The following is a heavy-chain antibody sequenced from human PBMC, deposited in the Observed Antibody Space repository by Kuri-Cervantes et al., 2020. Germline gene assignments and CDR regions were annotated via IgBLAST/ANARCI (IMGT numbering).Heavy chain of an antibody. J-gene: IGHJ6*02. CDR1: RYTFTSYF. V-gene: IGHV1-46*01. D-gene: IGHD5-12*01. CDR3: ATGLSDYDHYYYYGMDV. Sequence: ASVKVSCKASRYTFTSYFIHWVRQAPGQGLEWMGIINPSGGRANYAQKFQDRVTMTSDTSTSTVFMELSSLRSEDTAVYYCATGLSDYDHYYYYGMDVWGQGTTVTVSS. CDR2: INPSGGRA.